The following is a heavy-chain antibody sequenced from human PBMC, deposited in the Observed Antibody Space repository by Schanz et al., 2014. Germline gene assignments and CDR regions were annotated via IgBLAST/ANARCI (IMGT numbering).Heavy chain of an antibody. V-gene: IGHV1-2*06. D-gene: IGHD6-13*01. CDR3: ARDGHSSIWDSYYFYGLDV. CDR2: INPNSGGT. J-gene: IGHJ6*02. CDR1: CYNFNRHD. Sequence: QVQLVQSGSEVKKPGASVKVSCKASCYNFNRHDISWVRQAPGQGLEWMGRINPNSGGTNYAENFQGRVTMTRDTSTSTVYMELSRLTSDDTALYYCARDGHSSIWDSYYFYGLDVWGQGTTVTVSS.